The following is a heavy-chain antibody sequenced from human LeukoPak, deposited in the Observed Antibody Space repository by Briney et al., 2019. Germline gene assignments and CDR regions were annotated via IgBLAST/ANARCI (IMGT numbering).Heavy chain of an antibody. CDR2: FYYSGST. D-gene: IGHD5-18*01. CDR3: ALVTGSYFDY. Sequence: SETLSLTCTVSGGLISSSSYYWGWIRQPPEKGLEWIGSFYYSGSTYYNPSLKSRVTISVDTYKNQFSLKLSSVTAADTAVYYCALVTGSYFDYWGQGTLVTVSS. CDR1: GGLISSSSYY. V-gene: IGHV4-39*01. J-gene: IGHJ4*02.